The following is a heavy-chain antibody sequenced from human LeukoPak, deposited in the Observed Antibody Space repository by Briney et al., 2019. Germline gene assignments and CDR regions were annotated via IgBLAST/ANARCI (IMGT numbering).Heavy chain of an antibody. CDR1: GGTFSSYA. CDR3: AKRTGVTELHFDH. V-gene: IGHV1-69*05. Sequence: SVKVSCKASGGTFSSYAISWVRQAPGQGLEWMGGIIPIFGTANYAQKFQGRVTITTDESTSTAYMELSSLRSEDTAVYYCAKRTGVTELHFDHWGQGTLVTVSS. D-gene: IGHD1-7*01. CDR2: IIPIFGTA. J-gene: IGHJ4*02.